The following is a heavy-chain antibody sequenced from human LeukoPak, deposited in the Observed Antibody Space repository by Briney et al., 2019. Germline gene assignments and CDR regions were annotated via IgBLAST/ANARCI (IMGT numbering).Heavy chain of an antibody. CDR1: GFTFDDYA. D-gene: IGHD2-2*01. CDR2: ISWNSGSI. J-gene: IGHJ4*02. V-gene: IGHV3-9*01. CDR3: ARTPNYQLRLFDY. Sequence: GGSLRLSCAASGFTFDDYAMHWVRQAPGKGLEWVSGISWNSGSIGYADSVKGRFTISRDNAKNSLYLQLNSLRAEDTALYYCARTPNYQLRLFDYWGQGTLVTVSS.